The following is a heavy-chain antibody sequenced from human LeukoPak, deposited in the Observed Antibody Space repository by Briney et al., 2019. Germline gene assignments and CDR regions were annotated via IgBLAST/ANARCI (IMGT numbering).Heavy chain of an antibody. CDR2: IYTSGST. V-gene: IGHV4-4*08. CDR1: GGSISSYY. D-gene: IGHD6-13*01. Sequence: SETLSLTCTVSGGSISSYYWSWIRQPPGKGLEWIGRIYTSGSTNYNPSLKSRVTISVDTSKNQFSLKLSSVTAADTAVYYCARSVYSSSWYDLMAFDIWGQGTMVTVSS. CDR3: ARSVYSSSWYDLMAFDI. J-gene: IGHJ3*02.